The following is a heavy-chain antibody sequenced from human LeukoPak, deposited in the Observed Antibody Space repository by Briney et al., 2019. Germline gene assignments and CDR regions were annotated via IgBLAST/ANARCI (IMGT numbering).Heavy chain of an antibody. CDR2: IIPIFGTA. Sequence: SVKVSCKASGGTFSSYAISWVRQAPGQGLEWMGGIIPIFGTANYAQKFQGRVTITADESTSTAYMELSSLRSEDTAVYYCAITGAYSSGWYRRYFDYWGQGTLVTVSS. CDR3: AITGAYSSGWYRRYFDY. V-gene: IGHV1-69*13. CDR1: GGTFSSYA. J-gene: IGHJ4*02. D-gene: IGHD6-19*01.